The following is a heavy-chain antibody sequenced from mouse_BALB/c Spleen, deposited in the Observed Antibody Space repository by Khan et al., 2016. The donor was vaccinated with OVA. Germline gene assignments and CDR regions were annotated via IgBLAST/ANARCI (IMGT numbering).Heavy chain of an antibody. V-gene: IGHV1-4*01. Sequence: QVQLQQSGAELARPGPSVKMSCKASGYTFTSYTIHWIKQRPGQGLEWIGYINPSNGYTNYNQTFKDQATLTTDKSSTTAYLQLSSLTSDDSAVYNCVRDGAYHRNDGWFAYWGQGTLVTVSA. CDR3: VRDGAYHRNDGWFAY. J-gene: IGHJ3*01. CDR2: INPSNGYT. D-gene: IGHD2-14*01. CDR1: GYTFTSYT.